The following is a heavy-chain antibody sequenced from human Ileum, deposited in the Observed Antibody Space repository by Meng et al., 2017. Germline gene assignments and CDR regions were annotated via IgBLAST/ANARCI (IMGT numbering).Heavy chain of an antibody. CDR3: ATSNDRDVYYLGY. D-gene: IGHD3-22*01. V-gene: IGHV4-4*02. Sequence: QGQLQESGPRPVKPSGTLSLTCAGSGTWWSWVRQPPGKGLEWIGEIFQSGRTNYNPSLKSRVTISIDKSKSQISLQLSAVTAADTAVYSCATSNDRDVYYLGYWGQGTLVTVSS. CDR1: GTW. J-gene: IGHJ4*02. CDR2: IFQSGRT.